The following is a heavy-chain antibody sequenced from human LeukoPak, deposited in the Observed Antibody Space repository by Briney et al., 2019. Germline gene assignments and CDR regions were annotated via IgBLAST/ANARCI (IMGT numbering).Heavy chain of an antibody. CDR1: GGSISSYY. Sequence: SETLSLTCTVSGGSISSYYWSWIRQPAGKGLEWIGRIYTSGSTNYNPSLKSRVTMSVDTSKNQFSLKLSSVTAADTAVYYCARVGTYTSSWYRFNYFDYWGQGTLVTVSS. D-gene: IGHD6-13*01. CDR3: ARVGTYTSSWYRFNYFDY. V-gene: IGHV4-4*07. J-gene: IGHJ4*02. CDR2: IYTSGST.